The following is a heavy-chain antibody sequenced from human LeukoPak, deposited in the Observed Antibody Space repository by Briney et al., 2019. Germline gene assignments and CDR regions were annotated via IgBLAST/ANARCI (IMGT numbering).Heavy chain of an antibody. J-gene: IGHJ4*02. CDR2: INGDGTST. D-gene: IGHD2-8*01. Sequence: GGSLRLSCAASGFTFSSYWMHWVRQAPGKGLVWVSRINGDGTSTTYADSVKGRFTISRDNAKNTLYLQMNRLRAEDTAVYYCARVDVLSGGWGQGTLVTVSS. CDR1: GFTFSSYW. V-gene: IGHV3-74*03. CDR3: ARVDVLSGG.